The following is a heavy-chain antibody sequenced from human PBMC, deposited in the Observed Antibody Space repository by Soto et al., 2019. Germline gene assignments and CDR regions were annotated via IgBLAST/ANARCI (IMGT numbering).Heavy chain of an antibody. Sequence: GGSLRLSCAASGFTLSNFWMHWVRQAPGKGLEWVSRINSDGRSTSYVDSVKGRFTISRDNANNTLYLEMNSLRAEDTAVYFCARGGRYRENYYFGMDVWGQGTRVTFSS. CDR1: GFTLSNFW. D-gene: IGHD1-26*01. CDR2: INSDGRST. J-gene: IGHJ6*02. V-gene: IGHV3-74*01. CDR3: ARGGRYRENYYFGMDV.